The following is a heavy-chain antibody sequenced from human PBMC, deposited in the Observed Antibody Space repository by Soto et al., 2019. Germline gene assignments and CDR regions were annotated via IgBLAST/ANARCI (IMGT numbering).Heavy chain of an antibody. CDR1: GFSFSSYA. Sequence: GGSLRLSCAASGFSFSSYAMSRVRQAPGKGLEWVSTIGGTDGDSDGVPWYEDSVKGRFTISRDSSANTLFLHMDNLRAEDSALYYCVKRGRNWGAFDFWGQGTTVTVSS. D-gene: IGHD7-27*01. V-gene: IGHV3-23*01. CDR2: IGGTDGDSDGVP. J-gene: IGHJ3*01. CDR3: VKRGRNWGAFDF.